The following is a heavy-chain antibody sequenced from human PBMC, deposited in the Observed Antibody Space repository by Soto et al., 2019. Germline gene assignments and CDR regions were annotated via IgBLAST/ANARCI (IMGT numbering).Heavy chain of an antibody. Sequence: EVQLVESGGGLVKPGGSLRLSCAASGFTFSSYSMNWVRQAPGKGLELVSSISSSSSYIYYADSVKGRFTISRDNAKNSLYLQMNSLRAEDTAVYYCARAYRTSHYYYYGMDVWGQGTTVTVSS. CDR3: ARAYRTSHYYYYGMDV. CDR1: GFTFSSYS. J-gene: IGHJ6*02. D-gene: IGHD3-16*01. V-gene: IGHV3-21*01. CDR2: ISSSSSYI.